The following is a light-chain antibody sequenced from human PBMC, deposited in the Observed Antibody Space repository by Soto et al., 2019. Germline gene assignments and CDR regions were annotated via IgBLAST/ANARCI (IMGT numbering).Light chain of an antibody. CDR2: GAS. CDR1: ETVSSYL. J-gene: IGKJ5*01. V-gene: IGKV3-20*01. Sequence: VFTQSAVALSLKPKDRATLAGSASETVSSYLLWYHQKPGQAPRLLIYGASIRATGIQDRFSDSGFGTGFTLTISILEPEDFALHYCKQYGRSPPNTFGQGTRLEIK. CDR3: KQYGRSPPNT.